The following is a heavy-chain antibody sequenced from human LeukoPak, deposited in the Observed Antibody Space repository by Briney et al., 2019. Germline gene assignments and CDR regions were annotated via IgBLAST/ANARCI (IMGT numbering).Heavy chain of an antibody. CDR1: GGSISSYY. J-gene: IGHJ4*02. CDR3: ARDLLR. V-gene: IGHV4-4*07. CDR2: IYPGGTT. Sequence: SETLSLTCTVSGGSISSYYWSWIRQPAGKGLEWIGHIYPGGTTSYNPSLKSRATMSVDTSKNQFSLRLTSVIAADTAVYYCARDLLRWGQGTLVTVSS.